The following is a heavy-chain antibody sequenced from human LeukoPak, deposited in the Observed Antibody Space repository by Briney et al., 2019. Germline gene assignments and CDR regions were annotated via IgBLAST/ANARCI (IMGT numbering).Heavy chain of an antibody. Sequence: SETLSLTCSVSGGSISSYYWSWIRQPPGKGLEWIGYIYYNGSPNYNPSLKSRVTISVDTSKAQFSLKLSSVTAADTAVYYCARVRGWVGLDYWGQGTLVTVSS. J-gene: IGHJ4*02. D-gene: IGHD5-12*01. CDR3: ARVRGWVGLDY. V-gene: IGHV4-59*08. CDR2: IYYNGSP. CDR1: GGSISSYY.